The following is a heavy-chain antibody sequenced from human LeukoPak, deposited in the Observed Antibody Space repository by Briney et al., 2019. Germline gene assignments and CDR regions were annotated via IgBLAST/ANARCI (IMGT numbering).Heavy chain of an antibody. Sequence: SETLSLTCTVSGGSMSSYYWSWIRQPPGKGLEWIGYIYYSGSTNYNPSLKSRVTISVDTSKNQFSLKLSSVTAADTAVYYCARGIDRGYFDYWGQGTLVTVSS. CDR3: ARGIDRGYFDY. D-gene: IGHD2-21*01. J-gene: IGHJ4*02. CDR1: GGSMSSYY. CDR2: IYYSGST. V-gene: IGHV4-59*01.